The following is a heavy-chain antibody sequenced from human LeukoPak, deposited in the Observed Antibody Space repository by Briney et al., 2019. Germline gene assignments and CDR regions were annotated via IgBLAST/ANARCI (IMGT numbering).Heavy chain of an antibody. J-gene: IGHJ4*02. CDR3: AKFRAPKEPARVFDY. D-gene: IGHD3-10*01. CDR1: GFTFDDYG. V-gene: IGHV3-20*04. CDR2: INWNGGGT. Sequence: PGGSLRLSCAASGFTFDDYGMSWVRQAPGKGLEWVSGINWNGGGTGYADSVKGRFTISRDNSKNTLYLQMNSLRAEDTAVYYCAKFRAPKEPARVFDYWDEGTLVTVSS.